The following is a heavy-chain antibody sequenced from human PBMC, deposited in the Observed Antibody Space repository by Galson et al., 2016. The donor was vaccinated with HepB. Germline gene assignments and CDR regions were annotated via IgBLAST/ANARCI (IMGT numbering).Heavy chain of an antibody. V-gene: IGHV3-23*01. CDR1: GFTFSSYG. Sequence: SLRLSCAASGFTFSSYGMSWVRQAPGKGLEWVSTISGNSISTYYADSVKGRFTISRDNSKNTLYLQMNSLRAEDTALYYCVKFLDGYNFEDYWGQGTLVTVSS. CDR2: ISGNSIST. CDR3: VKFLDGYNFEDY. D-gene: IGHD5-24*01. J-gene: IGHJ4*02.